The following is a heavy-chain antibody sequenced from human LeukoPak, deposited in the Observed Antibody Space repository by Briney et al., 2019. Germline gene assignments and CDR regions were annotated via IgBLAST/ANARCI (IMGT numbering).Heavy chain of an antibody. Sequence: SETLSLTCTVSGGSIDSYYWSWIRQPPGKGLEWLGRIYSSGSTNYNPSLKSGVTMSVDSSKNQFSLKVTSVTAADTAVYYCARTTGTKDAFDIWGQGTMVTVPS. V-gene: IGHV4-4*07. J-gene: IGHJ3*02. CDR1: GGSIDSYY. CDR3: ARTTGTKDAFDI. D-gene: IGHD1-7*01. CDR2: IYSSGST.